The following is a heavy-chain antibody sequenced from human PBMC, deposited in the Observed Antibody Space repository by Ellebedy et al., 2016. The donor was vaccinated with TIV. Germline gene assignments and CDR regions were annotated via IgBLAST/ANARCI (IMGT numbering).Heavy chain of an antibody. CDR1: GFSFNNYA. D-gene: IGHD3-10*01. CDR3: AREVLGGQGDMDV. J-gene: IGHJ6*02. CDR2: IWSDGSEE. Sequence: PGGSLRLSCDASGFSFNNYAMTWVRQAPGKGLEWVALIWSDGSEEYYAASVKGRFTLSRGNSKNTLYLQMNSLTAKDTSVYYCAREVLGGQGDMDVWGQGTTVTVSS. V-gene: IGHV3-33*08.